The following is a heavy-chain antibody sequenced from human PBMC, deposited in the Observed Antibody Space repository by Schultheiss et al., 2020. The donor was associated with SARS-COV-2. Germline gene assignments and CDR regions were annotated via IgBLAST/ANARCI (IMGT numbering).Heavy chain of an antibody. CDR3: ARGPHARIAVAGTFYY. CDR1: GFTFDDYA. Sequence: GGSLRLSCAASGFTFDDYAMHWVRQAPGKGLEWVSAISGSGGSTYYADSVKGRFTISRDNSKNTLYLQMNSLRAEDTAVYYCARGPHARIAVAGTFYYWGQGTLVTVSS. CDR2: ISGSGGST. D-gene: IGHD6-19*01. J-gene: IGHJ4*02. V-gene: IGHV3-23*01.